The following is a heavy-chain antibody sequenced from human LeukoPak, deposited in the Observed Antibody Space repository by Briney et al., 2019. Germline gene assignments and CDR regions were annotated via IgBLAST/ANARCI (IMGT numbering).Heavy chain of an antibody. V-gene: IGHV4-4*07. CDR2: IYTSGST. D-gene: IGHD6-19*01. CDR1: GGSISGYY. CDR3: ARGFVGSGWYTRGTDAFDI. J-gene: IGHJ3*02. Sequence: PSETLSLTCTVSGGSISGYYWSWIRQPAGKGLEWIGRIYTSGSTNYNPSLKSRVTMSVDTSKNQFSLKLSSVTAADTAVYYCARGFVGSGWYTRGTDAFDIWGQGTMVTVSS.